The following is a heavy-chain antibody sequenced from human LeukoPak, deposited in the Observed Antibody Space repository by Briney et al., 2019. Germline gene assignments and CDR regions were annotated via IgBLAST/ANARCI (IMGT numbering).Heavy chain of an antibody. J-gene: IGHJ4*02. D-gene: IGHD6-6*01. CDR1: GGSISSSSYY. CDR2: IYYSGST. CDR3: ARDPAEYSNSFASLDY. V-gene: IGHV4-39*07. Sequence: SETLSLTCTVSGGSISSSSYYWGWIRQPPGKGLEWIGSIYYSGSTYYNPSLKSRVTISVDTSKNQFSLKVSSVIAADTAVYYCARDPAEYSNSFASLDYWGQGTLVTVSS.